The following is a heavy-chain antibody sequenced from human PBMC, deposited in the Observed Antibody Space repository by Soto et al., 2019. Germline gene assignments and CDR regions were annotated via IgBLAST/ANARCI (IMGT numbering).Heavy chain of an antibody. CDR3: ARGPSGDKVDY. J-gene: IGHJ4*02. V-gene: IGHV4-30-4*01. D-gene: IGHD1-26*01. CDR1: GASINNNGYF. Sequence: QVQLQESGPGVVEPSQTLSLTCTVSGASINNNGYFWRWIRQPPGSGLEWIGHIYNSGSTYSNPSLKSRLTISVDTSKNQFSLKLSSVTAADTAVYYCARGPSGDKVDYWGQGTLVTVSS. CDR2: IYNSGST.